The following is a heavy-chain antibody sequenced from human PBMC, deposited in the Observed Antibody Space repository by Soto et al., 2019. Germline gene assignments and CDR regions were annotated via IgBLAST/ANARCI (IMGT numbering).Heavy chain of an antibody. CDR2: IYYSGST. Sequence: SETLPLTCTVSGGSISSYYWSWIRQPPGKGLEWIGYIYYSGSTNYNPSLKSRVTISVDTSKNQFSLKLSSVTAADTAVYYCARESLDSSSPGSGSWFDPWGQGTLVTVSS. CDR3: ARESLDSSSPGSGSWFDP. CDR1: GGSISSYY. D-gene: IGHD6-6*01. V-gene: IGHV4-59*01. J-gene: IGHJ5*02.